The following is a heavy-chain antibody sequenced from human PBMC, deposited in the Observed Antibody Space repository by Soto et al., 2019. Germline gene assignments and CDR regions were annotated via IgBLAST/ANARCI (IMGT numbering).Heavy chain of an antibody. V-gene: IGHV1-8*01. CDR1: GYTFTSYD. D-gene: IGHD3-10*01. Sequence: GASVKVSCKASGYTFTSYDINWVRQATGQGLEWMGWMNPNSGNTGYAQKFQGRVTMTRNTSISTAYMELSSLRSEDTAVYYCARGGLWSWSYNYYYYYYMDVWGKGTTVTVSS. CDR2: MNPNSGNT. J-gene: IGHJ6*03. CDR3: ARGGLWSWSYNYYYYYYMDV.